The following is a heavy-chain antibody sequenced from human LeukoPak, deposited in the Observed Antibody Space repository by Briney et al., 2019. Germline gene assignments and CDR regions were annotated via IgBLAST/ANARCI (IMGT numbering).Heavy chain of an antibody. CDR3: ARGVSGYSYGPHWFDP. Sequence: ASVKVCCKASGYTFTSYYMHWVRQAPGQGLEWMGIINPSGGSTSYAQKFQGRVTMTRDTSTSTVYMELSSLRSEDTTVYYCARGVSGYSYGPHWFDPWGQGTLVTVSS. V-gene: IGHV1-46*01. D-gene: IGHD5-18*01. CDR2: INPSGGST. J-gene: IGHJ5*02. CDR1: GYTFTSYY.